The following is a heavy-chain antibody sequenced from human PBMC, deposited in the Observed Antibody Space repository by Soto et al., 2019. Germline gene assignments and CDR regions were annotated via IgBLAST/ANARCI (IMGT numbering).Heavy chain of an antibody. CDR1: GYTFTSYA. D-gene: IGHD1-26*01. Sequence: GASVKVSCKASGYTFTSYAMHWVRQAPGQRLEWMGWINAGNGNTKYSQKFQGGVTITRDTSASTAYMELSSLRSEDTAVYYCARGAVGASRVWFDPWGQGTLVTVSS. CDR2: INAGNGNT. CDR3: ARGAVGASRVWFDP. V-gene: IGHV1-3*01. J-gene: IGHJ5*02.